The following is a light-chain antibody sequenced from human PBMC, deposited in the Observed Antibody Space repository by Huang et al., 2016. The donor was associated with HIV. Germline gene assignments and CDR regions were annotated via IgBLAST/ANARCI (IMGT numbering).Light chain of an antibody. V-gene: IGKV1-39*01. J-gene: IGKJ1*01. CDR2: SAS. CDR1: QSIRKF. CDR3: QQTDNTPRT. Sequence: DIQMTQSPSSLSASVGDRVTIACRASQSIRKFLNWYQQKPGEAPKLLVHSASSLLSGGPSRFSGSGSGTDFTLTITSLQPEDFATYYCQQTDNTPRTFGQGTKVVIK.